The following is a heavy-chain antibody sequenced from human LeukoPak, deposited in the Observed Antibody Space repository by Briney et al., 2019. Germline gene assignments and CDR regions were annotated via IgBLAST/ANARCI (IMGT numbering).Heavy chain of an antibody. Sequence: TGGSLRLSCAASGFTFSSYWMHWVRQAPGKGLVWVSRIKSDGSTNYADSVKGRFTISRDNAKNTVSLQMNSLRAEDTGVYYCARAPSEIGGYYPEDFRHWGQGTLVTVSS. CDR2: IKSDGST. CDR1: GFTFSSYW. D-gene: IGHD3-22*01. J-gene: IGHJ1*01. CDR3: ARAPSEIGGYYPEDFRH. V-gene: IGHV3-74*01.